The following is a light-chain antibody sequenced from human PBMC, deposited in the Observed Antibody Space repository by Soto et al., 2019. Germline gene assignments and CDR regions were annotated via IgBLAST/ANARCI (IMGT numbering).Light chain of an antibody. V-gene: IGLV2-14*03. CDR3: TSYTSSNSYV. CDR1: SSDIGGYNY. J-gene: IGLJ1*01. Sequence: QSALTQPASVSGSPGQSITISCAGSSSDIGGYNYVSWYQQHPGKAPKLMIYDVNNRPSGVSNRFSGSKSGNTASLTISGVQAEDEADYYCTSYTSSNSYVFGTGTQLTVL. CDR2: DVN.